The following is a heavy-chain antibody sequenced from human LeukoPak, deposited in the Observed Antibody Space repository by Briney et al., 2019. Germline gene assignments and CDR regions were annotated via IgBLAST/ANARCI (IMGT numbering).Heavy chain of an antibody. J-gene: IGHJ3*02. CDR1: GFTFSSYS. D-gene: IGHD3-22*01. Sequence: PGGSLRLSCAASGFTFSSYSMNWVRQAPGKGLEWVSSISSSSSYIYYADSVKGRFTISRDNAKNSLYLQMNSLRAEDTAVYYCARGRKYYYDSSGYYYPDAFDIWGQGTMVTVSS. CDR3: ARGRKYYYDSSGYYYPDAFDI. CDR2: ISSSSSYI. V-gene: IGHV3-21*01.